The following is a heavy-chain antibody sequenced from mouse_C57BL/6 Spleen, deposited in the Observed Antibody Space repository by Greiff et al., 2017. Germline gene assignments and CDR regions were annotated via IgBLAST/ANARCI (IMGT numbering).Heavy chain of an antibody. CDR3: AREGGRGRLGPAY. CDR2: IDPADSET. CDR1: GYTFTSYW. Sequence: QVQLQQPGAELVRPGSSVKLSCKASGYTFTSYWMHWVKQRPIQGLEWIGNIDPADSETHYNQKFKDKATLTVDKSSSTAYMQLSSLTSEDSAVYYCAREGGRGRLGPAYWGQGTLGTVSA. D-gene: IGHD4-1*01. J-gene: IGHJ3*01. V-gene: IGHV1-52*01.